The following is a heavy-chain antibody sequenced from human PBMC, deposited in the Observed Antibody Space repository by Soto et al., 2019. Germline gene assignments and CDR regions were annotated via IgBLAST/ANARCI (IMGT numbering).Heavy chain of an antibody. CDR1: GFTVSSNY. J-gene: IGHJ2*01. Sequence: EVQLVESGGGLIQPGGSLRLSCAASGFTVSSNYMSWVRQAPGKGLEWVSVIYSGGSTYYADSVKGRFTISRDNSKNTLYLQMNSLRAEDTAVYYCARASGDYPWYFDLWGRGTLVTVSS. CDR3: ARASGDYPWYFDL. D-gene: IGHD4-17*01. V-gene: IGHV3-53*01. CDR2: IYSGGST.